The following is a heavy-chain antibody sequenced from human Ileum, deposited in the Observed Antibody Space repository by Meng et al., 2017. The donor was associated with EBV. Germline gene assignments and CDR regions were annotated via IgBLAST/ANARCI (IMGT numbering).Heavy chain of an antibody. J-gene: IGHJ5*02. CDR1: GDSVSSNSGD. CDR2: TYYRTKSNY. CDR3: GRVAEARTWT. D-gene: IGHD1-1*01. V-gene: IGHV6-1*02. Sequence: QAQVQPPGPGQVHTTPTLSPTCASAGDSVSSNSGDWHGIRQAPAWGLEGIGNTYYRTKSNYDSTVTVTIPVTINTNTSQNQLALELASVTPEDTAVYICGRVAEARTWTWGQGTLVTVSS.